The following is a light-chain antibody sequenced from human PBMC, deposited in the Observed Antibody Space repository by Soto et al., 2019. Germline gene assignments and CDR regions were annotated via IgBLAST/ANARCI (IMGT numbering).Light chain of an antibody. J-gene: IGKJ1*01. CDR2: LGS. Sequence: DIVMTQSPLSLPVTPGEPASMSCRSSHSLLHSNGYNYLDWYLQKPGQSPQLLIYLGSNRASGVPDRFSGSGSGTDFTLKISRVEAEDVGVYYCMQALQTPWTLGQGTKVDIK. CDR3: MQALQTPWT. CDR1: HSLLHSNGYNY. V-gene: IGKV2-28*01.